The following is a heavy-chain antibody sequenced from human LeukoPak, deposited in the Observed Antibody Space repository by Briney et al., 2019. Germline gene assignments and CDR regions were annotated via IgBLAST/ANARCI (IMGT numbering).Heavy chain of an antibody. CDR1: GFTFSPYN. V-gene: IGHV3-21*01. CDR3: ARGGGYCGGDCYGIDY. Sequence: PGGSLRLSCAASGFTFSPYNMNWVRQAPGKGLEWVSAISSRSTYIYYADSVKGRFTISRDNAKNSLYLQMNSLRAEDTAVYYCARGGGYCGGDCYGIDYWGQGTLVTVSS. D-gene: IGHD2-21*01. J-gene: IGHJ4*02. CDR2: ISSRSTYI.